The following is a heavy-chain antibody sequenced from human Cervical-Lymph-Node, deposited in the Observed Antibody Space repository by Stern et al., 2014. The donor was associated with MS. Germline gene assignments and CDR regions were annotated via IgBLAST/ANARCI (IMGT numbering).Heavy chain of an antibody. J-gene: IGHJ6*02. CDR1: GGSFSGYY. V-gene: IGHV4-34*01. CDR2: INHRGST. Sequence: QVQLQQWGAGLLKPSETLSLTCAVYGGSFSGYYWSWIRQPPGKGLEWIGEINHRGSTNYNPSLKSRVTLSVDTSKNQFSLKLSSVTAADTAVYYCARQWIQLWPTYGMDVWGQGTTVTVSS. D-gene: IGHD5-18*01. CDR3: ARQWIQLWPTYGMDV.